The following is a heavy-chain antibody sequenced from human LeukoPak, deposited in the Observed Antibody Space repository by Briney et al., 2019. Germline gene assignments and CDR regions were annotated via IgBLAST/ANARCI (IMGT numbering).Heavy chain of an antibody. Sequence: GGSLRLSCAASGFTFSSYAMSWVRQAPGKGLEWVSAISGSGGSTYYADSVKGRFTISRDNAKNSLYLQMNSLRAEDTAVYYCARDLDTAMVITEYFQHWGQGTLVTVSS. J-gene: IGHJ1*01. CDR2: ISGSGGST. CDR1: GFTFSSYA. D-gene: IGHD5-18*01. V-gene: IGHV3-23*01. CDR3: ARDLDTAMVITEYFQH.